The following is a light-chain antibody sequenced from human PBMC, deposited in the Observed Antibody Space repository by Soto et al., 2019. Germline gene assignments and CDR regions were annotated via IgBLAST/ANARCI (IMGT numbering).Light chain of an antibody. CDR2: SNN. CDR1: RFNIGSNT. Sequence: QSVLTQPPSASGTHGQGVTISCSGSRFNIGSNTVNWYQQLRGTAPKLLIYSNNQRPSGVPDRFSGSKSGTSASLAISGLQSEDEADYYCAAWDDSLNGYVFGTGTKVTVL. J-gene: IGLJ1*01. V-gene: IGLV1-44*01. CDR3: AAWDDSLNGYV.